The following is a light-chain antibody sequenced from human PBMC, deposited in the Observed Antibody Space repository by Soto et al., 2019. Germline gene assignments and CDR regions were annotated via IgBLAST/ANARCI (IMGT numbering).Light chain of an antibody. CDR3: QQLNSYPLT. CDR1: QGISTY. Sequence: DIQLTQSPSFLSASVGDRVTITCRASQGISTYLAWYQQKPGKAPNLLIYAAFTLQSGVPSRFSGSGSGTEFTLTITSLQPEDFATYYCQQLNSYPLTFGGGTRVEIK. V-gene: IGKV1-9*01. J-gene: IGKJ4*01. CDR2: AAF.